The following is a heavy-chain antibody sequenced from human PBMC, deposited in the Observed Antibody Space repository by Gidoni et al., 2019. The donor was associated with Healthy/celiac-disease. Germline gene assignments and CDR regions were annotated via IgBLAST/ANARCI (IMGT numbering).Heavy chain of an antibody. Sequence: QVQLVQSGAEVKKPGASVKVSCTPSGYTFTGYYMHWVRQAPGQGLEWMGWVNPNSGGTNYAQKFQGWVTMTRDTSISTAYMELSRLRSDDTAVYYCARDNGDYELQLDYWGQGTLVTVSS. D-gene: IGHD4-17*01. CDR2: VNPNSGGT. V-gene: IGHV1-2*04. J-gene: IGHJ4*02. CDR3: ARDNGDYELQLDY. CDR1: GYTFTGYY.